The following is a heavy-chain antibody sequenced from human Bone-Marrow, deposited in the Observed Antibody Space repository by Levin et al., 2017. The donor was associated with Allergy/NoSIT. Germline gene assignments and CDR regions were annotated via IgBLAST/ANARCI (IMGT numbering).Heavy chain of an antibody. V-gene: IGHV3-48*04. CDR3: AKQTSAIFGVFDAFDA. CDR2: ISGTGSTT. CDR1: EFTFSQYN. Sequence: GGSLRLSCAASEFTFSQYNMNWVRQAPGKGLEWVSYISGTGSTTYYADSVKGRCTVSRDNAKNSLVLQMDSLRVEDTAVYFCAKQTSAIFGVFDAFDAWGQGTLLTVSS. J-gene: IGHJ3*01. D-gene: IGHD3-3*01.